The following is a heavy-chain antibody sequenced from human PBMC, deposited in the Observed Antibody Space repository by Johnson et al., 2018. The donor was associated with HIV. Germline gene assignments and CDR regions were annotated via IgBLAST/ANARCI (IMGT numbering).Heavy chain of an antibody. CDR1: GFTFSSYW. Sequence: LQLVESGGGVVQPGRSLRLSCAASGFTFSSYWMHWVRQAPGKGLVWVSRINSDGSSTSYADSVKGRFTISRDNAKTTLSLDMNSLRVEETAVYYCAKRGDLYDSTASFDAFEVWGQGTMVTVSS. J-gene: IGHJ3*01. CDR2: INSDGSST. D-gene: IGHD5/OR15-5a*01. V-gene: IGHV3-74*02. CDR3: AKRGDLYDSTASFDAFEV.